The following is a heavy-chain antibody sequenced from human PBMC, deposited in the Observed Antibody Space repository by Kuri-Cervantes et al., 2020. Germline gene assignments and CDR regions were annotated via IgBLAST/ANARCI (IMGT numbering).Heavy chain of an antibody. CDR3: ARDGSAVAGSKGFDY. D-gene: IGHD6-19*01. Sequence: ASVKVSCKASGYTFTSYGISWVRQAPGQGPEWMGWISAYNGNTNYAQKLQGRVTMTTDTSTSTAYMELRSLRSDDTAVYYCARDGSAVAGSKGFDYWGQGTLVTVSS. CDR1: GYTFTSYG. V-gene: IGHV1-18*01. J-gene: IGHJ4*02. CDR2: ISAYNGNT.